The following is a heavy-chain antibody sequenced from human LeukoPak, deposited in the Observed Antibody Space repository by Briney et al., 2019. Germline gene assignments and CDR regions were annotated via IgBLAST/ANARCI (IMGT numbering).Heavy chain of an antibody. J-gene: IGHJ5*02. D-gene: IGHD3-16*01. CDR2: IYYSGST. V-gene: IGHV4-59*01. CDR3: ARLKGGGGANWFDP. CDR1: GGSISSYY. Sequence: SETLSLTCTVSGGSISSYYWSWIRQPPGKGLEWIGYIYYSGSTNYNPSLKSRVTISVDTSKNQFSLKLSSVTAADTAVYYCARLKGGGGANWFDPWGQGTLVTVSS.